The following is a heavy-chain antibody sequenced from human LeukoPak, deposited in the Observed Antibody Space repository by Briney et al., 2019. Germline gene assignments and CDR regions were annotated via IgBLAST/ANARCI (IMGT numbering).Heavy chain of an antibody. D-gene: IGHD5-18*01. V-gene: IGHV4-39*07. CDR2: IYYSGST. J-gene: IGHJ3*02. CDR1: GGSISSSSYY. Sequence: PSETLSLTCTVSGGSISSSSYYWGWIRQPPGKGLEWIGSIYYSGSTYYNPSLKSRVTISVDTSKNQFSLKLSSVTAADTAVYYCARAGYSYGYDLDAFDIWGQGTMVTVSS. CDR3: ARAGYSYGYDLDAFDI.